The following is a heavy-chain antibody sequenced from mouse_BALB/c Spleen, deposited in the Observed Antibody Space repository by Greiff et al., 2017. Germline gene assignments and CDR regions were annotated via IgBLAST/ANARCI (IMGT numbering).Heavy chain of an antibody. Sequence: VQLQQSGAELAKPGASVKMSCKASGYTFTSYWMHWVKQRPGQGLEWIGYINPSTGYTEYNQKFKDKATLTADKSSSTAYMQLSSLTSEDSAVYYCARSLDSSGPYAMDYWGQGTSVTVSS. J-gene: IGHJ4*01. CDR3: ARSLDSSGPYAMDY. CDR1: GYTFTSYW. CDR2: INPSTGYT. D-gene: IGHD3-2*01. V-gene: IGHV1-7*01.